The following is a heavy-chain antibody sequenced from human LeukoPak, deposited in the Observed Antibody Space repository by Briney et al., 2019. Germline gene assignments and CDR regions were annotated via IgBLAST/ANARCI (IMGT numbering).Heavy chain of an antibody. Sequence: GGSLRLSCAASGFTFNYAWMSWVRKVPGKGLEWVGQTVSEIDGGTTDYATPVKGRFTISRDDSKSTLYLQMNSLKIEDTAVYYCTTDEDWNYARKDVWGQGATVIVSS. CDR1: GFTFNYAW. CDR3: TTDEDWNYARKDV. J-gene: IGHJ6*02. D-gene: IGHD1-7*01. CDR2: TVSEIDGGTT. V-gene: IGHV3-15*04.